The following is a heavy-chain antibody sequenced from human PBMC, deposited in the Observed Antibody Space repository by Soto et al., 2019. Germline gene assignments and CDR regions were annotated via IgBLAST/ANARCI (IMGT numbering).Heavy chain of an antibody. CDR1: GGSFSGYY. Sequence: SETLSLTCAVYGGSFSGYYWSWIRQPPGKGLEWIGEINHSGSTNYNPSLKSRVTISVDTSKNQFSLKLSSVTAADTAVYYCARHPGELPNYYYYGMDVWGQGTTVTVSS. CDR2: INHSGST. D-gene: IGHD1-26*01. CDR3: ARHPGELPNYYYYGMDV. J-gene: IGHJ6*02. V-gene: IGHV4-34*01.